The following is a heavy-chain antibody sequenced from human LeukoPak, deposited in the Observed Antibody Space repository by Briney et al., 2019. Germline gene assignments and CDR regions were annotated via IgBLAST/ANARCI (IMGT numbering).Heavy chain of an antibody. J-gene: IGHJ4*02. CDR1: GVTFINAW. Sequence: PGGSLRLSCAASGVTFINAWMTWVRQAPGGGLEWVGRIKRKTDGGTTDYAAPVKGRFTISRDDSKNTLYLQMNRLKTEATAVYYCSTVRYCTTDVCYTPFDYWGQGTLVTVSS. CDR3: STVRYCTTDVCYTPFDY. CDR2: IKRKTDGGTT. V-gene: IGHV3-15*01. D-gene: IGHD2-8*01.